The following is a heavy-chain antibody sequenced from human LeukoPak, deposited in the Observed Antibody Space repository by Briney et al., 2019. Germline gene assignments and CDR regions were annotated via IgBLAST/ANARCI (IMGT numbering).Heavy chain of an antibody. Sequence: ASVKVSCKVSGYTLTELSMHWVRQAPGKGLEWMGGFGPEDGETIYAQKLQGRATMTEDTSTDTAYMELSSLRSEDTAVYYCAPYGSGSYSWYFDYWGQGTLVTVSS. CDR2: FGPEDGET. J-gene: IGHJ4*02. CDR1: GYTLTELS. CDR3: APYGSGSYSWYFDY. D-gene: IGHD3-10*01. V-gene: IGHV1-24*01.